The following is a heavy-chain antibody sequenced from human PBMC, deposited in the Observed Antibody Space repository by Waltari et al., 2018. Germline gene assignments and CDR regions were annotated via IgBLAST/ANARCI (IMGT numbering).Heavy chain of an antibody. V-gene: IGHV1-2*02. D-gene: IGHD2-2*01. CDR1: GYTFTDYY. CDR2: INPNSGGT. CDR3: ARAKDVVLDPAAMVDY. J-gene: IGHJ4*02. Sequence: QVQLVQSGAEVKKPGASVKVSCTASGYTFTDYYMHWVRQAPGQGLEWMGWINPNSGGTNLPQKFQGRVTMTRDTSINTAYMEMSRLTSDDTAVYYCARAKDVVLDPAAMVDYWGQGTLVTVSS.